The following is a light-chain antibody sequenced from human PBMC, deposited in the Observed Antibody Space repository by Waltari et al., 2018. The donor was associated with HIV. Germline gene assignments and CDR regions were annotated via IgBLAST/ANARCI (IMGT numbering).Light chain of an antibody. V-gene: IGLV1-47*01. J-gene: IGLJ1*01. Sequence: QSVLTQPPSAYGTPGPTVTISCSGRSSTIGSNYVYWYQPLRGPAPKLLIDRNNQRPSGVPDRFSGSKSGTSASLAISGLRYEDEADYYCAAWNDRLSGYVFGTGTKVTV. CDR3: AAWNDRLSGYV. CDR2: RNN. CDR1: SSTIGSNY.